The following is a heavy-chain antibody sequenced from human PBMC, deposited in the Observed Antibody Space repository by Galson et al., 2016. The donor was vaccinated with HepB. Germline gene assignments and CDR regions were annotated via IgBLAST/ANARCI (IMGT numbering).Heavy chain of an antibody. V-gene: IGHV3-30-3*01. CDR1: GFTFSSYP. D-gene: IGHD3-22*01. CDR3: ARNLKDSSRWPPVPFSYYYDKDV. Sequence: SLRLSCAASGFTFSSYPMHWVRQAPGKGLEWLAVISYDGSNRKYADSVKGRFTISRDNSKNTLYLQMNSLRLEDTAIYYCARNLKDSSRWPPVPFSYYYDKDVWGQGTTVTVSS. J-gene: IGHJ6*02. CDR2: ISYDGSNR.